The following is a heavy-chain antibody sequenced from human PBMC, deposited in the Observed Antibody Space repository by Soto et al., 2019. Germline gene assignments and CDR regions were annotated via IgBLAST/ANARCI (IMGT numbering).Heavy chain of an antibody. CDR3: ARGWGKYFGVNDF. D-gene: IGHD2-8*01. CDR2: VNGYNNKR. Sequence: ASVKASCKASGYTFTSYGISWVRQAPGQGLEWMGCVNGYNNKRDYSRKLQDRITLTADPSTSTSYMELRSLTSDDTAVYYCARGWGKYFGVNDFWGHGTLVTVSS. J-gene: IGHJ4*01. CDR1: GYTFTSYG. V-gene: IGHV1-18*01.